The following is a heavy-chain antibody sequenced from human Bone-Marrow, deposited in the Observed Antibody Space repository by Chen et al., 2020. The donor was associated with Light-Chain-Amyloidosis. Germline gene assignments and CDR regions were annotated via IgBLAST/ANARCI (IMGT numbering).Heavy chain of an antibody. CDR1: GFTFSHSG. J-gene: IGHJ4*02. V-gene: IGHV3-30-3*01. Sequence: QVQLVESGGGVVQPGRSLRLCCAASGFTFSHSGMHWVRQTPGKGLEWVAVLSYDGNSKYYADSVKGRFTISRDSSKNTLYLQMNSLRAEDTAVYYCARVSFERGGPARPPGDSWGQGTLVTVSS. CDR3: ARVSFERGGPARPPGDS. D-gene: IGHD6-6*01. CDR2: LSYDGNSK.